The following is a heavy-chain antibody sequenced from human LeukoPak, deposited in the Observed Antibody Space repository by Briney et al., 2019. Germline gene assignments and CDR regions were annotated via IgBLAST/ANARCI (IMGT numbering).Heavy chain of an antibody. J-gene: IGHJ3*02. V-gene: IGHV3-21*01. Sequence: GGSLRLSCAAXGXTXSSYSMNWVXXAPXXGLEWVSSISSSRSYIYYADSVKGRFTISRDNAKNSLYLQMNSLRAEDTAVYYCARDAFDIWGQGTMVTVSS. CDR1: GXTXSSYS. CDR3: ARDAFDI. CDR2: ISSSRSYI.